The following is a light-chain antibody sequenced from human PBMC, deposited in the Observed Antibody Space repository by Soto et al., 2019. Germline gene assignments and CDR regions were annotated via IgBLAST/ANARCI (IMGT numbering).Light chain of an antibody. CDR1: QSVSSSS. J-gene: IGKJ1*01. CDR2: GAS. Sequence: EIVLTQSPGTLSLSPGDRATLSCRASQSVSSSSLAWYQQKPGQAPRLLIFGASSRATGIPDRFSGSGSGTDFTLTISRLEPKDFAVYYCQQYGSPSWTFGQGTKVDIK. CDR3: QQYGSPSWT. V-gene: IGKV3-20*01.